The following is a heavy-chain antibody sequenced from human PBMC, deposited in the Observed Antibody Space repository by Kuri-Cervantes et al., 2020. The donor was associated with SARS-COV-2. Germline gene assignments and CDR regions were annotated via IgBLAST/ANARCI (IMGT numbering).Heavy chain of an antibody. Sequence: ASVKVSCKASGYTFTSYGISWVRQAPGQGLEWMGWISAYNGNTNYAQKLQGRVTMTTDTSTSTAYMGLRSLRSDDTAVYYCAREIERGTVVIAYMGYFDYWGQGTRVTVSS. CDR2: ISAYNGNT. CDR1: GYTFTSYG. D-gene: IGHD4-23*01. V-gene: IGHV1-18*01. CDR3: AREIERGTVVIAYMGYFDY. J-gene: IGHJ4*02.